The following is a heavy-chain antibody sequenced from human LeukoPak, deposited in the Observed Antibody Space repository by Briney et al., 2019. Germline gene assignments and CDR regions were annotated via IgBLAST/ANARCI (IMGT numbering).Heavy chain of an antibody. D-gene: IGHD2-2*01. Sequence: SVKVSCKASGGTFSSYAISWVRQAPGRGLEWMGGIIPIFGTANYAQKFQGRVTITADESTSTAYMELSSLRSEDTAVYYCARAPHLYCSSTSCYASYYYGMDVWGQGTTVTVSS. V-gene: IGHV1-69*13. CDR2: IIPIFGTA. CDR1: GGTFSSYA. CDR3: ARAPHLYCSSTSCYASYYYGMDV. J-gene: IGHJ6*02.